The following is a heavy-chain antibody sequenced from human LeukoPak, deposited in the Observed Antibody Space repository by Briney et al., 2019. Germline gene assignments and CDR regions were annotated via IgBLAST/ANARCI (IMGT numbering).Heavy chain of an antibody. Sequence: SETLSLTCTVSGGSLSSTSYYWGWIRQPPGKGLEWIGNIYYSGSTYYNPSLKSRVTISVDMSKNQFSLKLSSVTAADTAVYYCAGEIYSSGWYCDYWGQGTLVTVSS. CDR1: GGSLSSTSYY. CDR2: IYYSGST. D-gene: IGHD6-19*01. V-gene: IGHV4-39*02. CDR3: AGEIYSSGWYCDY. J-gene: IGHJ4*02.